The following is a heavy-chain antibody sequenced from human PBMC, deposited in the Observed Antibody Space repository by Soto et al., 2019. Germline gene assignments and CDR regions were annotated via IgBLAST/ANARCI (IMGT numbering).Heavy chain of an antibody. Sequence: LRLSCAASGFTFSSYSMNWVRQAPGKGLEWVSVIYNDGSTYYADSVKGRFTISRDNSKNTLYLQMNSLRDEDTAVYFCARILGGIDYWGQGTLVTVSS. V-gene: IGHV3-66*01. D-gene: IGHD3-16*01. CDR1: GFTFSSYS. CDR2: IYNDGST. CDR3: ARILGGIDY. J-gene: IGHJ4*02.